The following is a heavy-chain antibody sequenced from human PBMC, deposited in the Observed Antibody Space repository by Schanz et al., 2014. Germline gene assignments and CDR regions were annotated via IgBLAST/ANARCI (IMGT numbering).Heavy chain of an antibody. CDR1: GFTFSAYA. CDR3: AASSGWHPSTDY. J-gene: IGHJ4*02. V-gene: IGHV3-23*04. CDR2: ISASGGTT. Sequence: EVQLVQSGGGLVQPGGSLRLSCAASGFTFSAYAMPWVRQIPGKGLEWVSAISASGGTTYYADSVKGRFTISRDNAKSSLYLQMNSLRVEDTAVYYCAASSGWHPSTDYWGQGTLXNVSS. D-gene: IGHD6-19*01.